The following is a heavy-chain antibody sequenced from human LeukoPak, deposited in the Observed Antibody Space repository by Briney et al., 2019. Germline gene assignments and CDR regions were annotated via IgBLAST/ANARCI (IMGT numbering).Heavy chain of an antibody. CDR3: ARDLVGVNFLFDY. CDR1: GYTFTSYA. Sequence: GASVKVSCKASGYTFTSYAIHWVRQAPGQNLEWMGWINANNGNTKYSQKFQGRVTITRDTSASTAYMELSSLRSEDRAVYYCARDLVGVNFLFDYWGQGTLVTVSS. V-gene: IGHV1-3*01. D-gene: IGHD3-10*01. CDR2: INANNGNT. J-gene: IGHJ4*02.